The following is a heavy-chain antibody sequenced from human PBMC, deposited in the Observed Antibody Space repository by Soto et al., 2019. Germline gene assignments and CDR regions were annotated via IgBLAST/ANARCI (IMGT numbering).Heavy chain of an antibody. CDR1: GFTVSSNY. D-gene: IGHD4-17*01. Sequence: PGGSLRLSCAASGFTVSSNYMSWVRRAPGKGLEWVSVIYSGGSTYYADSVKGRFTISRHNSKNTLYLQMNSLRAEDTAVYYCARALFSQYGDYGGVGAFDIWGQGTMVTVSS. J-gene: IGHJ3*02. CDR2: IYSGGST. V-gene: IGHV3-53*04. CDR3: ARALFSQYGDYGGVGAFDI.